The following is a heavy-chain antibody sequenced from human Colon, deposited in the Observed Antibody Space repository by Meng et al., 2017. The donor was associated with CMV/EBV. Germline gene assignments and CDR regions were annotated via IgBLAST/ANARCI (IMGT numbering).Heavy chain of an antibody. CDR1: GGSVSSGSYY. CDR2: IYYRGSS. CDR3: AGEGGGIAAVQRPDYYGLDV. V-gene: IGHV4-61*01. D-gene: IGHD6-13*01. Sequence: SETLSLTCSVSGGSVSSGSYYWSWIRQPPGKGLEWIGYIYYRGSSNYNPSLKSRVSMSIDTSKNQFALKLTSVTAADTAVYYCAGEGGGIAAVQRPDYYGLDVWGQGTTVTVSS. J-gene: IGHJ6*02.